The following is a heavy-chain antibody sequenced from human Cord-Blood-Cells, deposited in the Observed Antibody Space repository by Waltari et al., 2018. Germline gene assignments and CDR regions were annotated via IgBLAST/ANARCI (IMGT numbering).Heavy chain of an antibody. J-gene: IGHJ4*02. V-gene: IGHV3-30-3*01. CDR3: ARSPVLRYFDWLLYFDY. CDR2: ISYDGSNK. CDR1: GFTFSSYA. Sequence: QVQLVESGGGVVQPGRSLRLSCAASGFTFSSYAMHWVRQAPGKGLEWVAVISYDGSNKYYEESVKGRFTIARDNSKNTLYLQMNSLRAEDTAVYYCARSPVLRYFDWLLYFDYWGQGTLVTVSS. D-gene: IGHD3-9*01.